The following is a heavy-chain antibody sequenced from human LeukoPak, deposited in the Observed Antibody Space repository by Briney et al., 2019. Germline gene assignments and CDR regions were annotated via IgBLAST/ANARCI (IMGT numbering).Heavy chain of an antibody. CDR1: GFPFSGSA. CDR3: AIRLPNTTNYRLDY. V-gene: IGHV3-73*01. D-gene: IGHD2/OR15-2a*01. CDR2: IRSKANIYAT. J-gene: IGHJ4*02. Sequence: GGSLRLSCAASGFPFSGSAVHWVRQASGKGLEWVGRIRSKANIYATKYAASLIGRFFISRDDSNNTAYLQMSSLQPEDTAIYYCAIRLPNTTNYRLDYWGQGTLVTVSS.